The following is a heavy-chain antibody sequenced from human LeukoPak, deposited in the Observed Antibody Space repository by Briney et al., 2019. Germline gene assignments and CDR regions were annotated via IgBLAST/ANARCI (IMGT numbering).Heavy chain of an antibody. V-gene: IGHV4-31*03. D-gene: IGHD3-3*01. CDR3: ASLPRITISGVVDY. CDR1: GVSISSGSYY. CDR2: IYYGGKT. J-gene: IGHJ4*02. Sequence: PSETLSLTCTVSGVSISSGSYYWTWIRQHPGKGLEWIGYIYYGGKTHYNPSLRSRVTISADTSKNHFSVNLTSVTGADTALYYRASLPRITISGVVDYWGQGTLVTVSS.